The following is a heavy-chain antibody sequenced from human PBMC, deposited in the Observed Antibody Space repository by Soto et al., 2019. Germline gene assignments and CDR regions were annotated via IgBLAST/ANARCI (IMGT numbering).Heavy chain of an antibody. Sequence: SLRLSCAASGFTVSSNYMSWFRQAPGKGLEWLSFIRSKGYGGTTESAASVRGRFITSRDDSKSIAYLQMNSLKTEDTAVYYCASLTSWSQEYYYGMDVWGQGTTVTVSS. D-gene: IGHD2-2*01. V-gene: IGHV3-49*03. CDR3: ASLTSWSQEYYYGMDV. J-gene: IGHJ6*02. CDR2: IRSKGYGGTT. CDR1: GFTVSSNY.